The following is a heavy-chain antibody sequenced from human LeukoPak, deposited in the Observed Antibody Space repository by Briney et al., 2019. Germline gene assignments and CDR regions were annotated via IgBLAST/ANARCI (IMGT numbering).Heavy chain of an antibody. Sequence: PGGSLRLSCAVSGFTFDDYAMHWVRLVPGKGLEWVSGISWNSDTIGYGDSVKGRFTISRDNAKNSLYLQMNSLRPEDTALYYCATNGGGDSGYGNFDYWGQGTLVTVSS. CDR1: GFTFDDYA. D-gene: IGHD5-12*01. J-gene: IGHJ4*02. CDR2: ISWNSDTI. V-gene: IGHV3-9*01. CDR3: ATNGGGDSGYGNFDY.